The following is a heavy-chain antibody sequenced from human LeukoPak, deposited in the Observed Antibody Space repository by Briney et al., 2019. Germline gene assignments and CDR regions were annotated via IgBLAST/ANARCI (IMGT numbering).Heavy chain of an antibody. V-gene: IGHV4-34*01. CDR2: INHSGST. D-gene: IGHD3-3*01. J-gene: IGHJ4*02. Sequence: SETLSLTCAVYGGSFSGYYWSWIRQPPGKGLEWIGEINHSGSTNYNPSLKSRVTISVDTSKNQFSLKLSSVTAADTAVYYCASTLRSGSSHFDYWGQGTLVTVSS. CDR3: ASTLRSGSSHFDY. CDR1: GGSFSGYY.